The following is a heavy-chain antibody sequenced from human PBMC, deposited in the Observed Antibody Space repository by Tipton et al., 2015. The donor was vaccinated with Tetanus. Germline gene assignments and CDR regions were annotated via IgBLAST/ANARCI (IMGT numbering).Heavy chain of an antibody. J-gene: IGHJ5*02. D-gene: IGHD2-8*02. Sequence: TLSLTCAVSGGSISSGGYSWTWLRQPPGKGLQWIGYMYYSGTTHYNPSLKSRVTISTDRSKNQLSLKLTSVTAADTAVYYCARATSTGPAYNWFDPWGQGTLVTVSS. V-gene: IGHV4-30-2*01. CDR1: GGSISSGGYS. CDR3: ARATSTGPAYNWFDP. CDR2: MYYSGTT.